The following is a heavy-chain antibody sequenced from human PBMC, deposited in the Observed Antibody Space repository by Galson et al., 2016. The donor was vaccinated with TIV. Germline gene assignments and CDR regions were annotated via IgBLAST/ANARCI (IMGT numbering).Heavy chain of an antibody. V-gene: IGHV3-21*01. CDR3: ARTFNSYYIDY. Sequence: SLRLSCAASGFTFGSYSMNWVRQAPRKGLEWVSSISSIGSSYKYYAESVKGRFTISRDNTKHSLNLHMNSLRPEDTAVYYFARTFNSYYIDYWGQGTLVPVSS. D-gene: IGHD5-24*01. J-gene: IGHJ4*02. CDR1: GFTFGSYS. CDR2: ISSIGSSYK.